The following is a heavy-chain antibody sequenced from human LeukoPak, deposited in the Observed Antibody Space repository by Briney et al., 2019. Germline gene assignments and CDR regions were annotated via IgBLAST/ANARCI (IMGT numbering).Heavy chain of an antibody. D-gene: IGHD6-13*01. CDR1: GGSISSYY. CDR3: ARATPWDSSSWSYYYFDY. J-gene: IGHJ4*02. Sequence: PSETLSLNCTVSGGSISSYYWSWSRQPPGKGLGWIGCIYYSGSTNYNPSLKSRVTISVDTSKNQFSLKLSSVAAADTAVYYCARATPWDSSSWSYYYFDYWGQGTLVTVSS. CDR2: IYYSGST. V-gene: IGHV4-59*01.